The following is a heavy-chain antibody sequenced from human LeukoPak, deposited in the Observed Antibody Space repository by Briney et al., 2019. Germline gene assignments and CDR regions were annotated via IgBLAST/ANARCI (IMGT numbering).Heavy chain of an antibody. CDR2: INHSGST. J-gene: IGHJ4*02. CDR1: GGSFSGYY. V-gene: IGHV4-34*01. CDR3: ARGRGDSSGYYYFDY. Sequence: LSETLSLTCAVYGGSFSGYYWSWIRQPPGKGLEWIGEINHSGSTNYNPSLKSRVTISVDTSKNQFSLKLSSVTAADTAVYYCARGRGDSSGYYYFDYWGQGTLVTVSS. D-gene: IGHD3-22*01.